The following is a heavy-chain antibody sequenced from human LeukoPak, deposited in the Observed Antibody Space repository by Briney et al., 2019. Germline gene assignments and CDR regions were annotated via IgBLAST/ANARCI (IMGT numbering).Heavy chain of an antibody. CDR1: GFTFSSYS. CDR2: ISSSSSTI. CDR3: ARATDYFDY. V-gene: IGHV3-48*04. J-gene: IGHJ4*02. Sequence: HAGGSLRLSCAASGFTFSSYSMNWVRQAPGKGLEWVSYISSSSSTIYYADSVKGRFTISRDNAKNSLYLQMNSLRAEDTAVYYCARATDYFDYWGQGTLVTVSS.